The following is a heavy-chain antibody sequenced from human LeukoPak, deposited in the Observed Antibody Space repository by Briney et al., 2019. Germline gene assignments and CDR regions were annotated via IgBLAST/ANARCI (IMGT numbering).Heavy chain of an antibody. V-gene: IGHV4-34*01. Sequence: SETLSLTCAVYGGSFSGYYWSWIRQPPGKGLEWIGEINHSGSTNYNPSLKSRVTISVDTSKNQFSLKLSSVTAADTAVYYCARDTYDSSGYYPHRGYYGMDVWGQGTTVTVSS. CDR3: ARDTYDSSGYYPHRGYYGMDV. D-gene: IGHD3-22*01. J-gene: IGHJ6*02. CDR1: GGSFSGYY. CDR2: INHSGST.